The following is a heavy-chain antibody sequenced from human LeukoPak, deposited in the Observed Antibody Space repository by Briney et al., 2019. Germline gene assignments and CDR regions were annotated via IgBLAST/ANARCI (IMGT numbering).Heavy chain of an antibody. J-gene: IGHJ4*02. CDR2: IYYSGST. D-gene: IGHD3-10*01. Sequence: SQTLCLTCTVSGGSISSYYWSWIRQPPGKGLEWIGYIYYSGSTNYNPSLKSRVTISVDTSKNQFSLKLSSVTAADTAVYYCAREPLYYYGSGGLDYWGQGTLVTVSS. V-gene: IGHV4-59*01. CDR3: AREPLYYYGSGGLDY. CDR1: GGSISSYY.